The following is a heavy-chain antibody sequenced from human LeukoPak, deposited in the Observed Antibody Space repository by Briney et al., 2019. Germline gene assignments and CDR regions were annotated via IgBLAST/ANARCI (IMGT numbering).Heavy chain of an antibody. CDR1: GYTFTSYY. V-gene: IGHV1-46*01. Sequence: ASVKVSCKASGYTFTSYYMHWVRQAPGQGLEWMGIINPSGGSTSYAQKFQGRVTMTRDTSTSTVYMELSSLRSEDTAVYYCARAPSGRFGVASLDYWGQGTLVTVSS. CDR2: INPSGGST. D-gene: IGHD3-3*01. J-gene: IGHJ4*02. CDR3: ARAPSGRFGVASLDY.